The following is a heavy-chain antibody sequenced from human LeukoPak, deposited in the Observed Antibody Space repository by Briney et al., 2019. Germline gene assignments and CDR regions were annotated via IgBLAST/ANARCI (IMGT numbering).Heavy chain of an antibody. V-gene: IGHV3-21*04. CDR1: GFTFSSYS. CDR2: ISSSSSYI. CDR3: ARDWFTRLRELSPDRAFDY. Sequence: GGSLRLSCAASGFTFSSYSMNWVRQAPGKGLEWVSSISSSSSYIYYADSVKGRFTISRDNAKNSLYLPMNSLRAEDTALYYCARDWFTRLRELSPDRAFDYWGQGTLVTVSS. D-gene: IGHD3-16*02. J-gene: IGHJ4*02.